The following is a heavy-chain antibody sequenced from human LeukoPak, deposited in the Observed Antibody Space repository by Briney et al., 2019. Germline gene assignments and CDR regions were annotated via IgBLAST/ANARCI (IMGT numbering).Heavy chain of an antibody. CDR1: GASITSDDFH. D-gene: IGHD3-16*01. J-gene: IGHJ1*01. Sequence: SETLSLTCTVSGASITSDDFHWNWIRQHPGKGLEWIGYIYYTGGTYYNSSLKSRVTISIDTSKNQFSLNLSSVTAADTAVYYCARGPPFASWGRGTLVTVSS. V-gene: IGHV4-31*03. CDR2: IYYTGGT. CDR3: ARGPPFAS.